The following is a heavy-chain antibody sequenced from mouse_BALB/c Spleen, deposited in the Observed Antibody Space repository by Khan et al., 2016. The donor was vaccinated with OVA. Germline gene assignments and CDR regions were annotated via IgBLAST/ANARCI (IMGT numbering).Heavy chain of an antibody. Sequence: EVELVESGGGLVKPGGSLKLSCAASGFTFSSYAVSWVRQTPGKRLEWVATINSDGAYTYYPASVKGRFTIYSDTAMNHLYLQMSSLRAGDTAMYYGARHNFGPVDYWGQGTLVTVAA. V-gene: IGHV5-9-3*01. CDR3: ARHNFGPVDY. CDR2: INSDGAYT. CDR1: GFTFSSYA. D-gene: IGHD1-3*01. J-gene: IGHJ3*01.